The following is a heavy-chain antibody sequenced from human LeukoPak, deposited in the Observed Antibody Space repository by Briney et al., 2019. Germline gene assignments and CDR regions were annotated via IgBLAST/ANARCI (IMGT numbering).Heavy chain of an antibody. CDR1: GGSISSYY. D-gene: IGHD6-19*01. V-gene: IGHV4-59*12. CDR2: IYYSGST. Sequence: KTSETLSLTCTVSGGSISSYYWSWIRQPPGKGLEWIGYIYYSGSTNYNPSLKSRVTISVDTSKNQFSLKLSSVTAADTAVYYCARGYSSGWYRGNWFDPWGQGTLVTVSS. J-gene: IGHJ5*02. CDR3: ARGYSSGWYRGNWFDP.